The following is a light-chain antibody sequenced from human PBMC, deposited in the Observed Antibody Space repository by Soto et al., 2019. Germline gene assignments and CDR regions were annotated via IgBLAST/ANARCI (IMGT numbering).Light chain of an antibody. Sequence: DIQITLSPATRSSYLGDIVSITCRASQSISSWLAWYQQKPGKAPKLLIYKASSLESGVPSRFSGSGSGTEFTLTISSLQPDDFATYYCKQYNGTFGQGTKVDIK. CDR2: KAS. CDR3: KQYNGT. V-gene: IGKV1-5*03. CDR1: QSISSW. J-gene: IGKJ1*01.